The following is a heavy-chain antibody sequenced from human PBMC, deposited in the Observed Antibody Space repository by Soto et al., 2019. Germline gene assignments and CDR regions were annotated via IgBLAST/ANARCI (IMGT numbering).Heavy chain of an antibody. D-gene: IGHD5-12*01. V-gene: IGHV3-53*01. CDR2: IYSGGST. Sequence: EVQLVESGGGLIQPGGSLRLSCAASGFTVSSNYMSWVRQAPGKGLEWVSVIYSGGSTYYADSVKGRFTISRDNSKNTLYLQMNSLRAEDTAVYYCARDHETGGYNSFDYCGQGTLVTVSS. J-gene: IGHJ4*02. CDR3: ARDHETGGYNSFDY. CDR1: GFTVSSNY.